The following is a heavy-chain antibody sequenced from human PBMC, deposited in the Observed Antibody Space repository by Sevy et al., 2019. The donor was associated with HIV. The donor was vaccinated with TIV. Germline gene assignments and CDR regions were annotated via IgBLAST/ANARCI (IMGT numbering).Heavy chain of an antibody. CDR2: ISSDGSCR. Sequence: GGSLRLSCAASGFTFGTYDMHWVRQAPGKGLEWVAIISSDGSCRYYADSVRGRFSMSRDNSKNTMYLQISGLLIEVRAVYYCAKNRPTGESLFSRDGMDVWGRGTTVTVSS. V-gene: IGHV3-30*18. D-gene: IGHD1-1*01. CDR3: AKNRPTGESLFSRDGMDV. J-gene: IGHJ6*02. CDR1: GFTFGTYD.